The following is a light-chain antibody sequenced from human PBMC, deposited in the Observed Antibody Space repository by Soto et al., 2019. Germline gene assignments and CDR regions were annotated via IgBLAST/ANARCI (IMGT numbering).Light chain of an antibody. V-gene: IGKV3-15*01. J-gene: IGKJ3*01. CDR2: GAS. CDR1: QSVGSS. CDR3: QHYNNWPPLFT. Sequence: DIVMTQFPATLSVSPGERATLSCRASQSVGSSLAWYQQKPGQAPRPLIYGASTRATGIPARFTGSGSGTEFTLSISSLQSEDFAIYYCQHYNNWPPLFTFGPGTKMDIK.